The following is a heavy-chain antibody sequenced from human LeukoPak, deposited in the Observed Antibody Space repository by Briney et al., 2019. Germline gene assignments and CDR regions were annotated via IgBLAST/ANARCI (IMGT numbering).Heavy chain of an antibody. J-gene: IGHJ4*02. CDR3: ARQGGSYDRDTFDY. CDR1: GFTFRSYG. V-gene: IGHV4-59*08. CDR2: IYYSGST. Sequence: GSLRLSCAASGFTFRSYGIHWIRQPPGKGLEWVGSIYYSGSTNYNPSVHSRVTISVDTSKNQFSLKLSSVTAADTAVYYCARQGGSYDRDTFDYWGQGTLVTVSS. D-gene: IGHD1-26*01.